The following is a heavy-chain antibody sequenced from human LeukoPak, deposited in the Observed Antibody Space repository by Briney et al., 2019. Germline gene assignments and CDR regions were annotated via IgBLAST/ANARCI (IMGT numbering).Heavy chain of an antibody. D-gene: IGHD4-11*01. CDR3: ARVTFMDV. Sequence: PSETLSLTCAVSGYSISGGYYWGWIRQSPGKGLQWIGSIYHSGDTRYSPSLNSRVTMSVDTSKNQLSLKLRSVTAADTAVYYCARVTFMDVWGTGTTVTVSS. CDR2: IYHSGDT. CDR1: GYSISGGYY. V-gene: IGHV4-38-2*01. J-gene: IGHJ6*04.